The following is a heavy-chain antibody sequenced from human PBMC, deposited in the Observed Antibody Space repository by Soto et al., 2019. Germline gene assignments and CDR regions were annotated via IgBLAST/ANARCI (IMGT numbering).Heavy chain of an antibody. J-gene: IGHJ6*02. CDR3: AREGDIVVSPGDNYYYYYGMDV. CDR2: ISAYNGNI. D-gene: IGHD2-15*01. CDR1: GYTFTSYG. V-gene: IGHV1-18*01. Sequence: ASVKVSCKASGYTFTSYGISWVRQAPGQGLEWMGWISAYNGNINYAQKLQGRVTMTTDTSTSTAYMELRSLRSDDTAVYYCAREGDIVVSPGDNYYYYYGMDVWGQGTTVTVSS.